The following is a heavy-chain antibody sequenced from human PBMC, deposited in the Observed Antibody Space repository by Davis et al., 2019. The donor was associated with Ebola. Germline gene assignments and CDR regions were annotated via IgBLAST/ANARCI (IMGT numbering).Heavy chain of an antibody. J-gene: IGHJ6*03. CDR2: INPSGGST. CDR1: GYTFTSYY. Sequence: ASVKVSCKASGYTFTSYYMHWVRQAPGQGLEWMGIINPSGGSTSYAQKFQGRVTMTRDTSTSTVYMELSSLRSEDTAVYYCARDGTIRFLEWPNPYYYYMDVWGKGTTVTVSS. D-gene: IGHD3-3*01. CDR3: ARDGTIRFLEWPNPYYYYMDV. V-gene: IGHV1-46*01.